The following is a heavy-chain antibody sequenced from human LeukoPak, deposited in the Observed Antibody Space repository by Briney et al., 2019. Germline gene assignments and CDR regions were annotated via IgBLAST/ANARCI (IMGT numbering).Heavy chain of an antibody. CDR3: ATSGYDFWSGYSLYYIDY. V-gene: IGHV4-39*01. CDR1: GGSIRSSSYY. D-gene: IGHD3-3*01. Sequence: SETLSLTXTVSGGSIRSSSYYWGWVRQPPGKGLDWIGSIYYSGSTYYNPSLKSRVTISVDTSKNQFSLKLSSVTAADTAVYYCATSGYDFWSGYSLYYIDYWGQGTLVTVSS. CDR2: IYYSGST. J-gene: IGHJ4*02.